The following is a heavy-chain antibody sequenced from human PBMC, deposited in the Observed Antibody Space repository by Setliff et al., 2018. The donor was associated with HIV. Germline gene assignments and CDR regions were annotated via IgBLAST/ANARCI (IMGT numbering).Heavy chain of an antibody. D-gene: IGHD1-1*01. Sequence: KPSETLSLTCSVSGGSMSRVYWTWIRQPPGKGLEWIGYVSASGTTKYNPSLQSRVTISGDSSKNQFSLRLSSVTAADTAVYYCAKEGSWNDDSGAFNIWGQGTMVTVSS. CDR1: GGSMSRVY. V-gene: IGHV4-4*08. CDR2: VSASGTT. J-gene: IGHJ3*02. CDR3: AKEGSWNDDSGAFNI.